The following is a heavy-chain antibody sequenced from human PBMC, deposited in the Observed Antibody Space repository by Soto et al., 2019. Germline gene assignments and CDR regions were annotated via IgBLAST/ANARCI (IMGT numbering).Heavy chain of an antibody. Sequence: WGSLRLSCVSSRVSLSISGMHWVRQATGKGLEWVAMISYDGSNTFYADSVKGRFTISRDNSWNTLYLQMDSLRPEDTSVYYCAKDWGSSGWFNWFDPWGQGTLVTVSS. V-gene: IGHV3-30*18. CDR3: AKDWGSSGWFNWFDP. J-gene: IGHJ5*02. D-gene: IGHD6-19*01. CDR2: ISYDGSNT. CDR1: RVSLSISG.